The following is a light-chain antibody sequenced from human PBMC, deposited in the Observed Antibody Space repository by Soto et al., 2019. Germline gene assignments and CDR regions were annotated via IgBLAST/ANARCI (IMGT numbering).Light chain of an antibody. CDR3: QHYNSFSWT. Sequence: DIQMTQSPSTLSGSVGYRVTITCRASQSITIWLAWYQQKPGKAPKLLIFDASNLESGVPSRFSGSGSGTEFTPTISSLQPDDFATYYCQHYNSFSWTFGQGTKVDIK. J-gene: IGKJ1*01. CDR1: QSITIW. CDR2: DAS. V-gene: IGKV1-5*01.